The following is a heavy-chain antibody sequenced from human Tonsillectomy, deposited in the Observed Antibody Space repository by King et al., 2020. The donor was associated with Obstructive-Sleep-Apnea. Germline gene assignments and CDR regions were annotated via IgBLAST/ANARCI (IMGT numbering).Heavy chain of an antibody. CDR1: GFTFSSYW. CDR3: ARVAFSYGAPFDY. CDR2: IKQDGSEK. J-gene: IGHJ4*02. Sequence: VQLVESGGNLVQPGGSLRLSCAASGFTFSSYWSRWVRQAPGKGLERVANIKQDGSEKYYVYAVKGRFTISRDNANNSLYLQMNSLRAEDTAVYYCARVAFSYGAPFDYWGQGTLVTVSS. V-gene: IGHV3-7*03. D-gene: IGHD5-18*01.